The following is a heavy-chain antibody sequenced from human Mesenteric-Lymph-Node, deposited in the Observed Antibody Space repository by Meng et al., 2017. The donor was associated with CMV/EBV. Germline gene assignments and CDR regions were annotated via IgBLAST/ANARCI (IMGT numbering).Heavy chain of an antibody. V-gene: IGHV3-13*01. CDR1: GFTFSSYD. CDR2: IGTAGDT. D-gene: IGHD3-3*01. Sequence: GGSLRLSCAASGFTFSSYDMHWVRQATGKGLEWVSAIGTAGDTYYPGSVKGRFTISRDNAKNSLYLQMNSLRAEDTAVYYCARGTRLYDFWSGYPLGMDVWGQGTTVTVSS. CDR3: ARGTRLYDFWSGYPLGMDV. J-gene: IGHJ6*02.